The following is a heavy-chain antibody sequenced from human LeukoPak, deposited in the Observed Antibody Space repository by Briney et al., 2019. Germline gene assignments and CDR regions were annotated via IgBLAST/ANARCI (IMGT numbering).Heavy chain of an antibody. Sequence: GGSLRLSCAASGFTFRTYGMSWVRQAPGKGLEWVSTFGGSGASVYYADSVKGRFTVSRDNSKNTLYLQMNSLRVEDTAVYYCAKSGPYYYYYWGQGTLVTVSS. CDR1: GFTFRTYG. J-gene: IGHJ4*02. CDR3: AKSGPYYYYY. CDR2: FGGSGASV. D-gene: IGHD3-10*01. V-gene: IGHV3-23*01.